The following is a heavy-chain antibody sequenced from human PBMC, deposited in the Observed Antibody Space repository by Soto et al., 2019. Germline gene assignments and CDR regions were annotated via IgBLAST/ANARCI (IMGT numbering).Heavy chain of an antibody. V-gene: IGHV4-31*03. CDR3: ARDDNSSGFDY. Sequence: SETLSLTCSVSGGSISSGGYYWSWIRQHPGKGLEWIGYIYNSGSTYYNPSLKSRVTISVDTSKNQFSLKLSSVTAADTAVYYCARDDNSSGFDYWGQGTLVTVSS. CDR1: GGSISSGGYY. J-gene: IGHJ4*02. CDR2: IYNSGST. D-gene: IGHD6-19*01.